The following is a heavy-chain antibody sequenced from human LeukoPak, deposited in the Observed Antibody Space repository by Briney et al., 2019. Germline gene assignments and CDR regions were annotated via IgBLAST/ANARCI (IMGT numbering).Heavy chain of an antibody. V-gene: IGHV2-70*04. CDR2: IDWDDDK. CDR3: ARDLSSGWL. J-gene: IGHJ4*02. Sequence: SGPTLVNPTQTLTLTCTFSGFSLSTSGMRVSWIRQPPGKALEWLARIDWDDDKFYSTSLKTRLTISKDISKNQVVLTMTNMDPVDTATYYCARDLSSGWLWGQGTLVTVSS. D-gene: IGHD6-19*01. CDR1: GFSLSTSGMR.